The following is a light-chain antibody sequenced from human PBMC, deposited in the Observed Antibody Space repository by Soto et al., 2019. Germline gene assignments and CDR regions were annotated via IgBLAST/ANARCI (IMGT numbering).Light chain of an antibody. V-gene: IGKV1-5*03. Sequence: DIQMTQSPSTLSASVGDRVTITCRASESISRWLAWYQQKPGKAPKLLIYKASSLESGVPSRFSGSGSGTEFTLTINSLQADDFATYYCQQHNNWPPGWTFGQGTKVDIK. CDR1: ESISRW. CDR2: KAS. J-gene: IGKJ1*01. CDR3: QQHNNWPPGWT.